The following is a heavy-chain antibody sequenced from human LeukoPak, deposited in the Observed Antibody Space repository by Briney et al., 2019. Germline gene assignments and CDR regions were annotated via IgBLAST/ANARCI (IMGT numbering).Heavy chain of an antibody. D-gene: IGHD5-24*01. V-gene: IGHV3-9*01. J-gene: IGHJ4*02. CDR3: AKGPGMATVKRYLDY. CDR2: LSWNSGSI. Sequence: GRSLRLSCAASGFTFDDHAMHWVRQAPGKGLEWASGLSWNSGSIDYADSVKGRFTISRDNAKNSLYLQMNSLRAEDTALYYCAKGPGMATVKRYLDYWGQGTLVTVSS. CDR1: GFTFDDHA.